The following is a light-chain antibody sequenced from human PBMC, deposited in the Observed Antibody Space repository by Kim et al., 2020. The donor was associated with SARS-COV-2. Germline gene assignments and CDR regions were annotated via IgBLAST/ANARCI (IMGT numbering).Light chain of an antibody. CDR3: QQYGTSPET. J-gene: IGKJ4*01. V-gene: IGKV3-20*01. CDR1: QSVSSNY. Sequence: SPRERTTRSCMASQSVSSNYLAWYQQKPGQAPRLLIYGAFSRATGIPDRFSGSGSGTDFTLSINRLEPEDFAVYYCQQYGTSPETFGGGTKVDIK. CDR2: GAF.